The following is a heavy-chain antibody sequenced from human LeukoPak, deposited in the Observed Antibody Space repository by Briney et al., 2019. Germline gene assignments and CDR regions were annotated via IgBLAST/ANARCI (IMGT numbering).Heavy chain of an antibody. CDR3: ARSRASSSWYADNWFDP. CDR1: GFTFDDYG. Sequence: GGSLRLSCAASGFTFDDYGMSWVRQAPGKGLEWVSGINWNGGSTGYADSVKGRFTISRDNAKNSLYLQMNSLRAEDTAVYYCARSRASSSWYADNWFDPWGQGTLVTVSS. D-gene: IGHD6-13*01. CDR2: INWNGGST. V-gene: IGHV3-20*04. J-gene: IGHJ5*02.